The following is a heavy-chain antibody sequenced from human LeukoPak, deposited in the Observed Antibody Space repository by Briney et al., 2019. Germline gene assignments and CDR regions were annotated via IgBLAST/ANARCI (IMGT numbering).Heavy chain of an antibody. J-gene: IGHJ6*03. Sequence: PRGSLRLSYAASGFSFTTYGMHWVRQAPGKGLEWVAFIRYDGGNEYYADSVKGRFTISRDNSKNTLYLQMNSLRPEDTAVYYCAKVKVPAITDYHYMDVWGKGTTVTVSS. D-gene: IGHD2-2*01. CDR3: AKVKVPAITDYHYMDV. V-gene: IGHV3-30*02. CDR1: GFSFTTYG. CDR2: IRYDGGNE.